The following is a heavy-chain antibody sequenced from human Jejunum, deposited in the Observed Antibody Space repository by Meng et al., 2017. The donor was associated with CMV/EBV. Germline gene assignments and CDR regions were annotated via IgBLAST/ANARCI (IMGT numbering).Heavy chain of an antibody. CDR2: INVYKGNT. D-gene: IGHD3-22*01. CDR1: GYSFINYG. CDR3: ARDQSGWGYFDA. J-gene: IGHJ5*02. Sequence: KTSGYSFINYGISWVRQDPGQGVEWMGWINVYKGNTNYAQKFQGRVIMTADTSTSTSYMELRSVRSDDTAIYFCARDQSGWGYFDAWGQGALVTVSS. V-gene: IGHV1-18*01.